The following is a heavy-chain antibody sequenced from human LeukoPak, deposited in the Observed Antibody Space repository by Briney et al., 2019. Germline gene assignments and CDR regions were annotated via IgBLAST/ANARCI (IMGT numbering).Heavy chain of an antibody. Sequence: SETLSLTCTVSGGSISSGGCYWSWIRQHPGKGLEWIGYIYYSGSTYYNPSLKSRVTISVDTSKNQFSLKLSSVTAADTAVYYCARGSVGRYFDWHTDAFDIWGQGTMVTVSS. CDR3: ARGSVGRYFDWHTDAFDI. CDR1: GGSISSGGCY. V-gene: IGHV4-31*03. D-gene: IGHD3-9*01. CDR2: IYYSGST. J-gene: IGHJ3*02.